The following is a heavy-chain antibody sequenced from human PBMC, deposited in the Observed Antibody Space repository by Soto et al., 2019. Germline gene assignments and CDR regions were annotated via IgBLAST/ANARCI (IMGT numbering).Heavy chain of an antibody. CDR1: GGSVVSGAYY. D-gene: IGHD3-22*01. J-gene: IGHJ3*01. V-gene: IGHV4-61*08. CDR2: IQYSGDT. Sequence: SETLSLTCIVSGGSVVSGAYYFSCIRQPPGNALEWIGYIQYSGDTNYNSSLKSRVTISVDTSRNQFSLKLTSVTAADTAFYYCARHDYSDRAFDLWGQGTMVTVSS. CDR3: ARHDYSDRAFDL.